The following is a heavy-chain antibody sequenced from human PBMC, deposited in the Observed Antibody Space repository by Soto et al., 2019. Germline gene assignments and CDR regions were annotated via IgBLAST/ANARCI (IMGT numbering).Heavy chain of an antibody. CDR1: GYTFTSYY. Sequence: ASVKVSCKASGYTFTSYYMHWVRQAPGQGLEWMGIINPSGGSTSYAQKFQGRVTMTRDTSTSTVYMELSSLRSEDTAVYYCAKNVGSGKHYYYYYMDVWGKGTTVTAP. J-gene: IGHJ6*03. CDR3: AKNVGSGKHYYYYYMDV. CDR2: INPSGGST. V-gene: IGHV1-46*03. D-gene: IGHD3-10*01.